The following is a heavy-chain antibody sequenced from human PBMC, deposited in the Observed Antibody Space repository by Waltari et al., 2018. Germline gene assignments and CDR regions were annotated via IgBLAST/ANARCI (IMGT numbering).Heavy chain of an antibody. V-gene: IGHV1-2*02. CDR3: ASDPGPLVGAPDY. Sequence: QVQLVQSGTEVKKPGASVKVSCQASGYRFTDYHLHWVRQTPGQGLEWLGWTNHKKGDTSYAKNVLGRVTMTRDTSSNTVYMDLSGLRSDDTAVFYCASDPGPLVGAPDYWGQGTLVTVSS. CDR1: GYRFTDYH. D-gene: IGHD1-26*01. CDR2: TNHKKGDT. J-gene: IGHJ4*02.